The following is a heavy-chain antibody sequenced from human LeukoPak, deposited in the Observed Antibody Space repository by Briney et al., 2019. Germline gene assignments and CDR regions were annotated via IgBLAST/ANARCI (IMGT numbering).Heavy chain of an antibody. CDR2: IKQDGSEK. Sequence: RGSLRLSCAASGFTFSSYWMSWVRQAPGKGLEWVANIKQDGSEKYYVDSVKGRFTISRDNAKNSLYLQMNSLRAEDTAVYYCARPRPGYYMDVWGKGTTVTVSS. D-gene: IGHD1-1*01. V-gene: IGHV3-7*01. CDR1: GFTFSSYW. J-gene: IGHJ6*03. CDR3: ARPRPGYYMDV.